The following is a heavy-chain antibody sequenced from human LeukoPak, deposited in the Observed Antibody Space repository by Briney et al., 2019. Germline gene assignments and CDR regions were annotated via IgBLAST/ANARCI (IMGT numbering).Heavy chain of an antibody. CDR2: VNPNSGGT. Sequence: ASVKVSCKASGYTFTGYYMHWVRQAPGQGLEWMGWVNPNSGGTNYAQKFQGRVTMTRDTSISTAYMELSRLRSDDTAVYYCARAMLSKWYYYDSSGYSAFDIWGQGTMVTVPS. V-gene: IGHV1-2*02. D-gene: IGHD3-22*01. CDR3: ARAMLSKWYYYDSSGYSAFDI. CDR1: GYTFTGYY. J-gene: IGHJ3*02.